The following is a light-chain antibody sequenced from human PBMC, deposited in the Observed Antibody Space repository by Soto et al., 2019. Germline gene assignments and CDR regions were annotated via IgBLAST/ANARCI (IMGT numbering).Light chain of an antibody. CDR3: QQSYSTPSIT. CDR2: DAS. V-gene: IGKV1-39*01. CDR1: QNINNY. J-gene: IGKJ5*01. Sequence: IQMTQSPSSLSASVGDRFTITCQASQNINNYLNWYQQKPGRAPKLLIYDASNLEAGVPSRFRGSGSGTAFTLTISSLQPEDFATYYCQQSYSTPSITVGPGTRLEIK.